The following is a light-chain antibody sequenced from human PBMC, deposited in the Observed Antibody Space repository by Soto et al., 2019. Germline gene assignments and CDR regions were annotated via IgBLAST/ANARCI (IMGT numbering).Light chain of an antibody. CDR3: SSYTNKDTLL. CDR2: DVT. J-gene: IGLJ3*02. CDR1: SSDVGGYDH. V-gene: IGLV2-14*03. Sequence: QSALTQPASVSGSPGQSITISCTGTSSDVGGYDHVSWYQQHPGKAPKLIIYDVTVRPSGISPRFSGSKSDNTASLAVSGLQPEDEADYYCSSYTNKDTLLFGGGTKLDRP.